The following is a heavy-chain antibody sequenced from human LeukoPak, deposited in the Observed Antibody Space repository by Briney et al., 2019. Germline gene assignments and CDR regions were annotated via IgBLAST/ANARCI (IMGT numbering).Heavy chain of an antibody. CDR2: IWYDGSNK. J-gene: IGHJ6*03. CDR3: ASGSSLPAARYYYYYYYMDV. Sequence: GGSLRLSCAASGLTLSSYGMHWVGQAPGKGLEGVAVIWYDGSNKYYADSVKRRFTISRDNSKNTLYLQMNSLRAEDTAVYYCASGSSLPAARYYYYYYYMDVWGKGTTVTVSS. CDR1: GLTLSSYG. V-gene: IGHV3-33*01. D-gene: IGHD2-2*01.